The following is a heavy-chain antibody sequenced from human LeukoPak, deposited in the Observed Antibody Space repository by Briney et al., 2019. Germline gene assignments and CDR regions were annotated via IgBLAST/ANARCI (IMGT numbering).Heavy chain of an antibody. CDR3: ARDSYNGDYVPGYFQH. V-gene: IGHV3-48*03. D-gene: IGHD4-17*01. Sequence: GGSLRLSCATSGFTFRSSEMNWVRQAQGKGLEWVSYISGTGNTIYYTDSVKGRFTISRDNAKNSLYLQMNSLRAEDTAVYYCARDSYNGDYVPGYFQHWGQGTLVTVSS. J-gene: IGHJ1*01. CDR2: ISGTGNTI. CDR1: GFTFRSSE.